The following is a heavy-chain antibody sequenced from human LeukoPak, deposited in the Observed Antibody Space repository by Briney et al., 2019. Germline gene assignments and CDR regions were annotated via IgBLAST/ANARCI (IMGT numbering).Heavy chain of an antibody. J-gene: IGHJ4*02. CDR2: VTYTGIA. Sequence: SETLSLTCNVSGASISTYYWSWIRQPPGKGLEWIGYVTYTGIATYNPSLKSRVTLSVDTSKNQFSLKLNSVTVADTAVYYCARDRAVGGRFFALWGQGILLSVSS. CDR1: GASISTYY. D-gene: IGHD6-19*01. CDR3: ARDRAVGGRFFAL. V-gene: IGHV4-59*01.